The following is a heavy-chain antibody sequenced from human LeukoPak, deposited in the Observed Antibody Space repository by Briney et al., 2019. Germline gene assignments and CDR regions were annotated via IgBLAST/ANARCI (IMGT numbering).Heavy chain of an antibody. J-gene: IGHJ4*02. CDR2: IYYSGST. CDR3: ARDQSQWGSFDY. D-gene: IGHD1-26*01. CDR1: GGSISSGGYY. V-gene: IGHV4-31*03. Sequence: PSETLSLTCTVSGGSISSGGYYWSWIRQHPGKGLEWIGYIYYSGSTYYNPSLKSRVTISVDTSKNQFSLKLSSVTAEDTAVYYCARDQSQWGSFDYWGQGTLVTVSS.